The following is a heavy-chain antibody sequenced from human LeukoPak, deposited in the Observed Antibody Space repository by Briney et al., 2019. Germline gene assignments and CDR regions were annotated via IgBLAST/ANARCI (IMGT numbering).Heavy chain of an antibody. CDR1: GYSISSGYY. CDR3: ARGVYSSGSSEAFDI. V-gene: IGHV4-38-2*02. D-gene: IGHD6-19*01. CDR2: IYHSGST. Sequence: PSETLSLTCTVSGYSISSGYYWGWIRQPPGKGLEWIGSIYHSGSTYYNPSLKSRVTISVDTSKNQFSLKLSSVTAADTAVYYCARGVYSSGSSEAFDIWGQGTMVTVSS. J-gene: IGHJ3*02.